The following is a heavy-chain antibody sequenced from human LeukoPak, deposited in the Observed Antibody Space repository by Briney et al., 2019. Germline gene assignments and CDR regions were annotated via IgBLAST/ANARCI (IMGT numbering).Heavy chain of an antibody. Sequence: PGGSLGLSCAASGFTFSSYSMNWVRQAPGKGLEWVSSISSSSSYIYYADSVKGRFTISRDNAKNSLYLQMNSLRAEDTAVYYCARPGTTEDYYYYYMDVWGKGTTVTVSS. D-gene: IGHD4-11*01. CDR1: GFTFSSYS. CDR3: ARPGTTEDYYYYYMDV. V-gene: IGHV3-21*01. CDR2: ISSSSSYI. J-gene: IGHJ6*03.